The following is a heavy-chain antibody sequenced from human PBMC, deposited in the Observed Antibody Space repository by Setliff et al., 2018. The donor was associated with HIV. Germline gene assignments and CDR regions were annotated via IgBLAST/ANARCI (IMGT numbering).Heavy chain of an antibody. D-gene: IGHD3-16*01. CDR3: ANGGPGGQFDY. J-gene: IGHJ4*02. Sequence: ASVKVSCKASGGTFTSYVISWVRQAPGQGLEWMGGIIPILGIASYSQKFQGRVTIARDTSASTAYMEMSSLRSEDTAVYYCANGGPGGQFDYWGQGTLVTVSS. CDR2: IIPILGIA. V-gene: IGHV1-69*10. CDR1: GGTFTSYV.